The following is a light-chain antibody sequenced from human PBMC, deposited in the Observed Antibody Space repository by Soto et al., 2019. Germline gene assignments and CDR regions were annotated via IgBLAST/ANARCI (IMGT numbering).Light chain of an antibody. CDR3: QAWDSSTVV. CDR2: QDS. Sequence: SYELTQPPSVSVSPGQTASITCSGDKLGDKYACWYQQKPGPSPVLVICQDSKRPSGIPERFSGSNSGNTATLTISGTQAMDEADYYCQAWDSSTVVFGGGTKLTVL. CDR1: KLGDKY. J-gene: IGLJ2*01. V-gene: IGLV3-1*01.